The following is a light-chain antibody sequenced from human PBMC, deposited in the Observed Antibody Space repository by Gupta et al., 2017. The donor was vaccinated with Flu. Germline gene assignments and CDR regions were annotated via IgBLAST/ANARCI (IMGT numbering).Light chain of an antibody. J-gene: IGLJ3*02. V-gene: IGLV1-40*01. CDR2: GNS. Sequence: QSVLTQPPSVSGAPGQRVTLPCTGSSSNIGAGYDVHWYQQLPGTAPKLLIYGNSNRPSGVPDRFSGSKSGTSASLAITGLQAEDEADYYCQSYDSNLSGWVFGGGTKLTVL. CDR1: SSNIGAGYD. CDR3: QSYDSNLSGWV.